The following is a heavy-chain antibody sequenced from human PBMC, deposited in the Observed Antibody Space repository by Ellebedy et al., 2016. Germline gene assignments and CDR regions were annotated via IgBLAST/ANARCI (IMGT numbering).Heavy chain of an antibody. Sequence: GESLKISCAASGFTFSDYWMTWVRQSPAKGLEWVANINRDGSEKYYVDSVKGRFTISRDNAKNSLYLEMNSLRVDDTAVYYCAYGFQWGQGTLVTVSS. J-gene: IGHJ4*02. CDR3: AYGFQ. CDR1: GFTFSDYW. D-gene: IGHD3-10*01. V-gene: IGHV3-7*01. CDR2: INRDGSEK.